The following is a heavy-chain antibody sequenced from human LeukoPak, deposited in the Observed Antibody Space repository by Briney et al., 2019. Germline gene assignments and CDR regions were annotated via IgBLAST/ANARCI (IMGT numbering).Heavy chain of an antibody. J-gene: IGHJ6*02. CDR1: GYTFTGYY. D-gene: IGHD3-3*01. CDR2: INPNSGGT. Sequence: VASVKVSCKASGYTFTGYYMHWVRQAPGQGLEWMGWINPNSGGTNYAQKFQGRVIMTRDTSISTAYMELSRLRSDDRAVYYSAREDDDFWSGYNYGMDVWGQGTTVTVSS. CDR3: AREDDDFWSGYNYGMDV. V-gene: IGHV1-2*02.